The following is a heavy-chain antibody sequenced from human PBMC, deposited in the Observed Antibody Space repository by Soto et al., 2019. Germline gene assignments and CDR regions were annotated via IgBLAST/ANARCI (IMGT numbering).Heavy chain of an antibody. D-gene: IGHD6-13*01. CDR3: ARVVPLDQQPDY. V-gene: IGHV1-8*01. Sequence: GESLKISCKGSGYTFTSYDINWVRQATGQGLEWMGWMNPNSGNTGYAQKFQGRVTMTRNTSISTAYMELSSLRSEDTAGYYCARVVPLDQQPDYWGQGTLVTVSS. CDR2: MNPNSGNT. CDR1: GYTFTSYD. J-gene: IGHJ4*02.